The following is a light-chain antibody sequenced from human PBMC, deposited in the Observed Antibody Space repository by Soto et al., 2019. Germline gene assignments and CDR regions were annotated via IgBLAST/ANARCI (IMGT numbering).Light chain of an antibody. V-gene: IGLV1-40*01. J-gene: IGLJ7*01. CDR3: QSYDSSLSGAA. CDR2: GNS. CDR1: SSNIGAGYD. Sequence: QSALTQPPSVSGAPGQRVTISCTGSSSNIGAGYDVHWYQQLPGTAPKLLIYGNSNRPSGVPDRFSGSKSGTSASLAITGLQSEDEADYYCQSYDSSLSGAAFGGGTQLTVL.